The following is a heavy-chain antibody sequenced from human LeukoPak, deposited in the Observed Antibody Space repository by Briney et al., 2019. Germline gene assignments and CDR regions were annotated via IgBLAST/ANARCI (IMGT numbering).Heavy chain of an antibody. J-gene: IGHJ2*01. Sequence: PGGSLRLSCAASGFDFSGFYMHWVRQAPGKGLEWVSYISSSSSYTNYADSVKGRFTISRDNAKNSLYLQMNSLRAEDTAVYYCARVWRAEQQLVHWYFDLWGRGTLVTVSS. V-gene: IGHV3-11*05. CDR1: GFDFSGFY. CDR3: ARVWRAEQQLVHWYFDL. CDR2: ISSSSSYT. D-gene: IGHD6-13*01.